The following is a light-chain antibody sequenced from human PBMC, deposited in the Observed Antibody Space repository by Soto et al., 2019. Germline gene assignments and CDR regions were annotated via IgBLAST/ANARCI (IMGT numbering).Light chain of an antibody. J-gene: IGKJ5*01. CDR2: DTS. Sequence: VVLTQSPTTLSLSPRERATLSCGASQSLDSFLAWYQQKPGQAPRLLIYDTSNRATGVPARFSGSGSGTDFTLTISSLEPEDFAVYYCQQRSRWITFGQGTRLAI. CDR1: QSLDSF. V-gene: IGKV3-11*01. CDR3: QQRSRWIT.